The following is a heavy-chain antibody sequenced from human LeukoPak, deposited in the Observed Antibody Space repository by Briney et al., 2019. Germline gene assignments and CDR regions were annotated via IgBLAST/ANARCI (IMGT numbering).Heavy chain of an antibody. Sequence: GGSLRLSCAASGFTFSSYAMNWVRQAPGKGLEWVSAITGSGGRTYYADSVKGRFTISRDNSKNTLYLQMNSLRAEDTAVYYCARSSFHAFDIWGQGTTVTVSS. CDR3: ARSSFHAFDI. V-gene: IGHV3-23*01. CDR1: GFTFSSYA. CDR2: ITGSGGRT. J-gene: IGHJ3*02. D-gene: IGHD3-10*01.